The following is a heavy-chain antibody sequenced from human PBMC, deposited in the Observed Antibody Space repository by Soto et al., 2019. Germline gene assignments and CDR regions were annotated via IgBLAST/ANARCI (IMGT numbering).Heavy chain of an antibody. CDR2: INAYNGNT. CDR3: AMVDGYVTASPQGV. J-gene: IGHJ6*02. CDR1: GYRFTSYG. V-gene: IGHV1-18*01. Sequence: QVQLVQSGAEVKNRGASVKVSCKAFGYRFTSYGIGWARQAPGQGLEWMGWINAYNGNTNYAQNFQGRVTLTTDTSTSTAYMELGSLRSNDTAGYYLAMVDGYVTASPQGVWGRGTTVTLSS. D-gene: IGHD3-16*01.